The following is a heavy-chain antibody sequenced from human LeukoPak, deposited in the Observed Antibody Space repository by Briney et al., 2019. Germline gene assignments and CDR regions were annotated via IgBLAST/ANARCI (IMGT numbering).Heavy chain of an antibody. CDR3: ARDSGYSDY. Sequence: PGGSLRLSCAASGFTFSSYAMSWVRQAPGKGLEWVSAISGSGGNTYYADSVKGRFTISRDNAKNSLYLQMNSLRAEDTAVYYCARDSGYSDYWGQGTLVTVSS. D-gene: IGHD6-13*01. CDR1: GFTFSSYA. J-gene: IGHJ4*02. CDR2: ISGSGGNT. V-gene: IGHV3-23*01.